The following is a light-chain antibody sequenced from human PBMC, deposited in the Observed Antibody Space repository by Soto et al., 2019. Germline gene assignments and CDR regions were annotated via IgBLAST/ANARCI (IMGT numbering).Light chain of an antibody. CDR3: QQSCNTPFT. Sequence: DIQMTQSPSSLSASVGESLTITCRASQSISTHVNWYQQKPGKAPKLVIYAANALQSGVPSRFSGRRSRTEHTLAITNVQPEDFAIYYCQQSCNTPFTFGQGTRVE. J-gene: IGKJ5*01. V-gene: IGKV1-39*01. CDR1: QSISTH. CDR2: AAN.